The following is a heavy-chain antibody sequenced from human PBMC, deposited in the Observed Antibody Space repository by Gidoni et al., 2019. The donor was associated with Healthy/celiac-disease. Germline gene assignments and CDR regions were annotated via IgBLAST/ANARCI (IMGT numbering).Heavy chain of an antibody. Sequence: EVQLVESGGGLVQPGRSLRLSGAASGFTFDDYAMHWVRQAPGKGLEWVSGMSWNSGSIGYADSVKGRFTISRDNAKNSLYLQMNSLRAEDTALYYCAKAIGYSGSYYFDYWGQGTLVTVSS. CDR1: GFTFDDYA. CDR3: AKAIGYSGSYYFDY. D-gene: IGHD1-26*01. J-gene: IGHJ4*02. CDR2: MSWNSGSI. V-gene: IGHV3-9*01.